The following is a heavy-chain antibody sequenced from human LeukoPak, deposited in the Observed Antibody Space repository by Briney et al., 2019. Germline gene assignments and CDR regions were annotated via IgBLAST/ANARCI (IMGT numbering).Heavy chain of an antibody. D-gene: IGHD4-11*01. V-gene: IGHV3-73*01. CDR2: IRSKADSYAT. Sequence: GGSLRLPCAASGLIFSGSAIHWVRQASGKGLEWVGRIRSKADSYATGYAASVRGRFTISRDDSKNTAYLQMNSLKTEDTAMYYCTRHLTTEYYYYYMDVWGKGTTVTVSS. CDR3: TRHLTTEYYYYYMDV. CDR1: GLIFSGSA. J-gene: IGHJ6*03.